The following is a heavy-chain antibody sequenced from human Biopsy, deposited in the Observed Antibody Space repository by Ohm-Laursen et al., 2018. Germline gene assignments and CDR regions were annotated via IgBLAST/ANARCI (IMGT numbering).Heavy chain of an antibody. CDR2: IVPILGTV. J-gene: IGHJ4*02. CDR3: ATDADGYYTEFDF. Sequence: ASVKVSCKASGGPFNKHAFSWVRQAPGQGLEWLGRIVPILGTVNYAQRFQGRVALTADKSTGTAYMELNRLISDDTAVYYRATDADGYYTEFDFWGQGTLITVSS. D-gene: IGHD5-24*01. CDR1: GGPFNKHA. V-gene: IGHV1-69*04.